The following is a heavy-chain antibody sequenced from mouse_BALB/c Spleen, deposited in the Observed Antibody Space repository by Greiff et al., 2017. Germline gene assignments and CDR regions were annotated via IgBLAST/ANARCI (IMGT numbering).Heavy chain of an antibody. CDR2: IDPENGDT. J-gene: IGHJ3*01. V-gene: IGHV14-4*02. CDR3: NAAYYYGSSYLY. CDR1: GFNIKDYY. Sequence: VQLKQSGAELVRSGASVKLSCTASGFNIKDYYMHWVKQRPEQGLEWIGWIDPENGDTEYAPKFQGKATMTADTSSNTAYLQLSSLTSEDTAVYYCNAAYYYGSSYLYWGQGTLVTVSA. D-gene: IGHD1-1*01.